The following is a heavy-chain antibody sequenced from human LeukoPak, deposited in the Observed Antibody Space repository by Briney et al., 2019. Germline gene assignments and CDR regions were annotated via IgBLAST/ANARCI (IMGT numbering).Heavy chain of an antibody. J-gene: IGHJ4*02. Sequence: GGSLRLSCAASGFTVSSNCMSWVRQAPGKGLEWVSVIYSGGSTYYADSVKGRFTISRDNSKNTLYLQMNSLRAEDTAVYYCARDGSGSGWYQFDYWGQGTLVTVSS. CDR3: ARDGSGSGWYQFDY. V-gene: IGHV3-53*01. CDR1: GFTVSSNC. CDR2: IYSGGST. D-gene: IGHD6-19*01.